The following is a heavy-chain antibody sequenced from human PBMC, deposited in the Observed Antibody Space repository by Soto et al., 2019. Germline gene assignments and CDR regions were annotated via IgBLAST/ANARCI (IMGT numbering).Heavy chain of an antibody. CDR3: ATTADFGWFDP. Sequence: ASETLSLTCAVSNDSSSSHRWWTWVRQPPGKGLEWIGEIHHSGSTKYNPSLKSRVIISVDKSKNHFSLNLSSVTATDTAVYYCATTADFGWFDPWGQGTLVTVSS. V-gene: IGHV4-4*02. CDR2: IHHSGST. J-gene: IGHJ5*02. D-gene: IGHD2-21*02. CDR1: NDSSSSHRW.